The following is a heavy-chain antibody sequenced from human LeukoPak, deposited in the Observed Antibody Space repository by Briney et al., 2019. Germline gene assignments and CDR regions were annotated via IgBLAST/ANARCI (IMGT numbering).Heavy chain of an antibody. J-gene: IGHJ4*02. D-gene: IGHD3-3*01. V-gene: IGHV4-34*01. Sequence: SETLSLTCAVYGGSFSGYYWSWIRQPPGKGLEWIGEINHSGSTNYNPSLKSRVTISVDTSKNQFSLKLSSVTAADTAVYYCARESYYDFWSGREVDYWGQGTLVTVSS. CDR2: INHSGST. CDR1: GGSFSGYY. CDR3: ARESYYDFWSGREVDY.